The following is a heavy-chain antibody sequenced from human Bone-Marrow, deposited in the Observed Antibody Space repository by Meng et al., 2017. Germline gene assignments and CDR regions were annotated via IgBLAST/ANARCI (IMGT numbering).Heavy chain of an antibody. CDR2: INHSGST. D-gene: IGHD5-18*01. V-gene: IGHV4-30-2*01. J-gene: IGHJ5*02. CDR3: ARASYSYDSWFDP. Sequence: QLQLQESGSGLVKPSQTLSLTCAVSGGSISSGGYSWSWIRQPPGKGLEWIGEINHSGSTNYNPSLKSRVTISVDTSKNQFSLKLSSVTAADTAVYYCARASYSYDSWFDPWGQGTLVTVSS. CDR1: GGSISSGGYS.